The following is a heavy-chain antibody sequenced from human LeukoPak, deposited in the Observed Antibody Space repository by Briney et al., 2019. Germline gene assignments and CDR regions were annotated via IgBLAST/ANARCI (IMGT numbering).Heavy chain of an antibody. J-gene: IGHJ4*02. CDR2: IWYDGTNK. CDR1: GFTVSSSY. CDR3: ARDRKGSGLEPTSIPDY. Sequence: PGGSLRLSCAATGFTVSSSYMSWVRQAPGKGLEWVAVIWYDGTNKYYADSVKGRFTISRDNSKNTLYLQMNSLRAEDTAVYYCARDRKGSGLEPTSIPDYWGQGTLVTVSS. D-gene: IGHD1-1*01. V-gene: IGHV3-33*08.